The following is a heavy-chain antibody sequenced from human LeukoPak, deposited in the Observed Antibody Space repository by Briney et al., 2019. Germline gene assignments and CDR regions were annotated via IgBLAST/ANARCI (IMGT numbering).Heavy chain of an antibody. V-gene: IGHV4-34*01. CDR2: INHSGST. J-gene: IGHJ4*02. CDR3: ARGGGAYCGGDCYSALDY. CDR1: GGSFSGYY. Sequence: SETLSLTCAVYGGSFSGYYWSWIRQPPGRGLEWIGEINHSGSTNYNPSLKSRVTISVDTSKNQFSLKLSSVTAADTAVYYCARGGGAYCGGDCYSALDYWGQGTLVTVSS. D-gene: IGHD2-21*02.